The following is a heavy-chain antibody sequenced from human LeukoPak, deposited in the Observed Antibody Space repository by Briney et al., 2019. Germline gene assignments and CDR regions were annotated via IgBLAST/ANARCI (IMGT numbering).Heavy chain of an antibody. CDR3: ARKLGGSQCGGDCFFDH. CDR2: ISSTGSYT. D-gene: IGHD2-21*02. Sequence: GGSLRLSCEASGFTLSVYYMSWFRQAPGKGLEWIGYISSTGSYTTYADSVRGRFTISRDNARSLLFLQMNNLRAEDTAVYYCARKLGGSQCGGDCFFDHWGQGTLVVVSS. CDR1: GFTLSVYY. J-gene: IGHJ4*02. V-gene: IGHV3-11*03.